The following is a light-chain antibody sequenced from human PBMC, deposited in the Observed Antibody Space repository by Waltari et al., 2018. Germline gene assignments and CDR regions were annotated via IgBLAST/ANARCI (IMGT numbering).Light chain of an antibody. CDR1: QSVRLW. J-gene: IGKJ1*01. CDR3: QHYSTYSWT. V-gene: IGKV1-5*03. CDR2: KTS. Sequence: TCRAVQSVRLWLAWYQQKPWKAPKLLIYKTSTLESGVPSRFSGSGSGTEFSLTISSLQPDDFATYYCQHYSTYSWTFGQGTKLEIK.